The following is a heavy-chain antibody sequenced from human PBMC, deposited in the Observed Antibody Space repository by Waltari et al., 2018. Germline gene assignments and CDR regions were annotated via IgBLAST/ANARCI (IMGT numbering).Heavy chain of an antibody. Sequence: QVQLAESGGGVVQPGRSLSLPCAASGFPFSSYAFHWVRQSPDKGLEWVALISFDENDKYYADSVKGRFTISRDNSENTLYLQMNSLRPEDTAVYYCARDEVPGKFDSWGQGTLVTVSS. CDR3: ARDEVPGKFDS. V-gene: IGHV3-30-3*01. D-gene: IGHD1-26*01. CDR2: ISFDENDK. J-gene: IGHJ4*02. CDR1: GFPFSSYA.